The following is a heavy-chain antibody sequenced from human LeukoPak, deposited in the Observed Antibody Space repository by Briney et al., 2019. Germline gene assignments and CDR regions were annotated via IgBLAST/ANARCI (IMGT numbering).Heavy chain of an antibody. CDR1: GGSISSYY. J-gene: IGHJ3*02. CDR3: ARGRYSGSYYGAFDI. CDR2: IYTSGST. V-gene: IGHV4-4*09. Sequence: SETLSLTRTVSGGSISSYYWSWIRQPPGKGLEWIGYIYTSGSTNYNPSLKSRVTISVDTSKNQFSLKLSSVTAAGTAVYYCARGRYSGSYYGAFDIWGQGTMVTVSS. D-gene: IGHD1-26*01.